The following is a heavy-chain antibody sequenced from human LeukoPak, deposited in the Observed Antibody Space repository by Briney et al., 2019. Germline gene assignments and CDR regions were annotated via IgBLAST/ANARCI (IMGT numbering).Heavy chain of an antibody. V-gene: IGHV4-39*07. D-gene: IGHD1-7*01. J-gene: IGHJ6*03. Sequence: PSETLSLTCAVYGGSFSSSSYYWGWIRQPPGKGLEWIGSIYYSGSTYYNPSLKSRVTISVDTSKNQFSLKLSSVTAADTAVYYCARDRGELRGYYYMDVWGKGTTVTVSS. CDR3: ARDRGELRGYYYMDV. CDR2: IYYSGST. CDR1: GGSFSSSSYY.